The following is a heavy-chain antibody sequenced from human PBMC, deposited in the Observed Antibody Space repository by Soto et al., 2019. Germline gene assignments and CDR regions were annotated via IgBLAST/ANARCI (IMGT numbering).Heavy chain of an antibody. CDR1: GSIFTSLD. CDR2: MNPNSGNT. Sequence: ATATLSCTATGSIFTSLDMYWQRHGPGQVLEWMGWMNPNSGNTGYAQKFQGRVTMTRNTSISTAYMELSSLRSEDTAVYYCALDFWSGYAPVDDWGQGTLVTISS. J-gene: IGHJ4*02. CDR3: ALDFWSGYAPVDD. D-gene: IGHD3-3*01. V-gene: IGHV1-8*01.